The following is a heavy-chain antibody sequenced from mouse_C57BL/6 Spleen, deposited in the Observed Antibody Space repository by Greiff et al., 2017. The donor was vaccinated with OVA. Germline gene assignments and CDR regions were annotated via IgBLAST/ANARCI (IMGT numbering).Heavy chain of an antibody. Sequence: EVMLVESGGGLVQPGGSLSLSCAASGFTFTDYYMSWVRQPPGKALEWLGFIRNKANGYTTEYSASVKGRFTISRDNSQSILYLQMNALRAEDSATYYCASHNYDAMDYWGQGTSVTVSS. CDR2: IRNKANGYTT. CDR1: GFTFTDYY. V-gene: IGHV7-3*01. CDR3: ASHNYDAMDY. J-gene: IGHJ4*01.